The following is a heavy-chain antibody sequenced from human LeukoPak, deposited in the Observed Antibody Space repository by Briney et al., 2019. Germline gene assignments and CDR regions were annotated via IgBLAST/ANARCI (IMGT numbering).Heavy chain of an antibody. J-gene: IGHJ4*02. CDR3: ARRPYYYDSLDY. V-gene: IGHV3-48*03. CDR2: ISSSGSTI. Sequence: GGSLRLSCAASGFTFSSYEMNWVRQAPGKGLEWVSYISSSGSTIYYADSVKGRFTISRDNAKNSLYLQMNSLRAEDTAVYYCARRPYYYDSLDYWGQGTLVTVSS. D-gene: IGHD3-22*01. CDR1: GFTFSSYE.